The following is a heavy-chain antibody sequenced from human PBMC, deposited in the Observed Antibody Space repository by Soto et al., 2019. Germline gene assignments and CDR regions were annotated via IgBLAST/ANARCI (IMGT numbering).Heavy chain of an antibody. Sequence: GASVKVSCKASGGTFSSYTISWVRQAPGQGLEWMGRIIPILGIANYAQKFQGRVTITADKSTSTAYMELSSLRSEDTAVYYCARVGIAAAGTNSFDYWGQGTLVTVSS. CDR3: ARVGIAAAGTNSFDY. CDR2: IIPILGIA. J-gene: IGHJ4*02. CDR1: GGTFSSYT. D-gene: IGHD6-13*01. V-gene: IGHV1-69*02.